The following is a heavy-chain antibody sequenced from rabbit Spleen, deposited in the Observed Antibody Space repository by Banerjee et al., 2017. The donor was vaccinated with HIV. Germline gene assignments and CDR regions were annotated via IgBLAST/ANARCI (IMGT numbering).Heavy chain of an antibody. Sequence: QSLEESGGDLVKPGASLTLTCTASGLAFSSSYWICWVRQAPGKGLEWIACIDVTKSGSTYYASWAKGRLTISKTSSTVTLQMTSLTVADTATYFCARTGSNDYYYRLWGPGTLVTVS. CDR2: IDVTKSGST. CDR1: GLAFSSSYW. D-gene: IGHD8-1*01. CDR3: ARTGSNDYYYRL. J-gene: IGHJ6*01. V-gene: IGHV1S40*01.